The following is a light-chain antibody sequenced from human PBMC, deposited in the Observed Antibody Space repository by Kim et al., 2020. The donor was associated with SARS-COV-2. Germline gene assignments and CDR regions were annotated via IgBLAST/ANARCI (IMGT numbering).Light chain of an antibody. Sequence: QSALTQPPSVSGSPGQSVTISCTGTSSDVGSYNRVSWYQQPPGTAPKVMIYDVSNRPSGVPDRFSGSKSGNTASLTISGLQAEDEADYYCSSYTSSNTVVFGGGTK. CDR1: SSDVGSYNR. V-gene: IGLV2-18*02. CDR3: SSYTSSNTVV. J-gene: IGLJ2*01. CDR2: DVS.